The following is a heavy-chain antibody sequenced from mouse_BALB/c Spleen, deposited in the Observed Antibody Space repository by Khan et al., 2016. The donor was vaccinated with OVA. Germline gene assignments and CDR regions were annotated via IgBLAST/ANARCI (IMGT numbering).Heavy chain of an antibody. D-gene: IGHD2-3*01. Sequence: VQLQQSGPELVKPGASVKMSCKASGYTFTYYVITWVKQRTGQGLEWIGEIYPGSDNAYYNERFKGKATLTADKSSNPTHMQLSTLTSEDSAVFFCARGDGYYVYFDYGGQGTTLTASS. CDR2: IYPGSDNA. CDR3: ARGDGYYVYFDY. CDR1: GYTFTYYV. J-gene: IGHJ2*01. V-gene: IGHV1-81*01.